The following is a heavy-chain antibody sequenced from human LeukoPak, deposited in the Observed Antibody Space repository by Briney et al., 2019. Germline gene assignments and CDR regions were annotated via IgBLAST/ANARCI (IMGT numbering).Heavy chain of an antibody. CDR1: GFTFSSYW. CDR2: ISSDGSTT. CDR3: VNILFG. D-gene: IGHD3-10*01. V-gene: IGHV3-74*01. J-gene: IGHJ4*02. Sequence: PGGALRLSCAVSGFTFSSYWMHWVRQVPGPGLVWVSRISSDGSTTTYADSVKGRFTISRHNAKKTLYLQMNSLRAKDTAVYYCVNILFGWGQGTLVTVSS.